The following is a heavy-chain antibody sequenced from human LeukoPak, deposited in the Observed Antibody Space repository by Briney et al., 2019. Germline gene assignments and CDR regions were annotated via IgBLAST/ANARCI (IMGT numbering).Heavy chain of an antibody. CDR1: GFTVSTNH. Sequence: GGSLRLSCAASGFTVSTNHMSWVRQAPGKGLEWVSAISGSGGSTYYADSVKGRFTISRDNSKNTLYLQMNSLRAEDTAVYYCAKNNGDSSGYYYPTFDYWGQGTLVTVSS. J-gene: IGHJ4*02. CDR3: AKNNGDSSGYYYPTFDY. CDR2: ISGSGGST. V-gene: IGHV3-23*01. D-gene: IGHD3-22*01.